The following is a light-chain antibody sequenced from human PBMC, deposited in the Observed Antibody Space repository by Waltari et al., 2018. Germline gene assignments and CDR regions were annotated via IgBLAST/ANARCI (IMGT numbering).Light chain of an antibody. CDR1: SSNIGPGYD. CDR3: QSYDSSLRGV. J-gene: IGLJ2*01. V-gene: IGLV1-40*01. Sequence: QSVLTQPPSVSGAPAQRVTISCTGSSSNIGPGYDVHWYQQLPGTAPKLLIYGNSNRPSGVPDRFSGSKSGTSASLAITGLQAEDEADYYCQSYDSSLRGVFGGGTKLTVL. CDR2: GNS.